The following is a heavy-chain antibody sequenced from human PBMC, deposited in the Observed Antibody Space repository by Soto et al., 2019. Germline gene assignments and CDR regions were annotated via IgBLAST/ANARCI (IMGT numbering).Heavy chain of an antibody. Sequence: GGSLRLSCVASGCRFSSYAMSWVCQPPGKGLQWVSTIRRSGGSTYYADSVKSRFTISRDNSKKTLYLQMNSLRAEDTAISFCANLDTWSPRPLHVWGQGTTVTVSS. CDR2: IRRSGGST. CDR3: ANLDTWSPRPLHV. V-gene: IGHV3-23*01. CDR1: GCRFSSYA. D-gene: IGHD3-3*01. J-gene: IGHJ6*02.